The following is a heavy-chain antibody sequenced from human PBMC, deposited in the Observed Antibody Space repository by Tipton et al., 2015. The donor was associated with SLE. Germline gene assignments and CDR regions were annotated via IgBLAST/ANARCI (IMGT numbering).Heavy chain of an antibody. CDR2: IHHSGST. D-gene: IGHD2-2*01. J-gene: IGHJ4*02. Sequence: TLSLTCTVSSGSITSSYWSWIRQPPGKGLQWIGYIHHSGSTIYNPSLKSRVTISVDTSKSQFSLKLRSVTADDTAVYYCARHEGCSSTSCSYYFDYWGQGTLVTVSS. CDR3: ARHEGCSSTSCSYYFDY. CDR1: SGSITSSY. V-gene: IGHV4-59*08.